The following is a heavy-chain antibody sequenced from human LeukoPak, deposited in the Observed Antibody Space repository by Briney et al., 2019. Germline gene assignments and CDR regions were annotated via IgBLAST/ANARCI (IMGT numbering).Heavy chain of an antibody. Sequence: ASVKVSCKASGYTFTGYYMHWVRQAPGQGLEWMGWINPNSGGTNYAQKFQGRVTMTRDTSISTAYMELSRLRSDDTAVYYCARVALGYGILTGYSYYFDYWGQGTLVTVSS. J-gene: IGHJ4*02. V-gene: IGHV1-2*02. CDR3: ARVALGYGILTGYSYYFDY. CDR2: INPNSGGT. CDR1: GYTFTGYY. D-gene: IGHD3-9*01.